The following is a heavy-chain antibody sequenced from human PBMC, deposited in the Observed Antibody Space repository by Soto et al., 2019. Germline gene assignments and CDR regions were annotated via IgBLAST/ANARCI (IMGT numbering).Heavy chain of an antibody. CDR2: VYYTGST. CDR1: NGSINNYF. Sequence: SETLSLTCTVSNGSINNYFWSWIRQSPGKGLEWLGYVYYTGSTSYNPSVKSRVTMSVDTSKKQFSLKLSSVTAADTAVYYCARYSSGWPGNGMDVWGQGTTVTVSS. V-gene: IGHV4-59*01. D-gene: IGHD6-19*01. J-gene: IGHJ6*02. CDR3: ARYSSGWPGNGMDV.